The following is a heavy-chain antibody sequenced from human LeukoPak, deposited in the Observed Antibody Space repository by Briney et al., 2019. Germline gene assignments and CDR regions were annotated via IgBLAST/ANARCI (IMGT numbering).Heavy chain of an antibody. CDR1: GFTFKSYA. V-gene: IGHV3-23*01. D-gene: IGHD1-1*01. J-gene: IGHJ4*02. CDR3: ARDVGKKPDY. Sequence: GGSLRLSCAASGFTFKSYAMSWVRQAPGKGLEWVSAISGSGSSTYYPDSVKGRFTISRDNSKNTLYLQMNSLRAGDTAVYYCARDVGKKPDYWGQGTLVTVSS. CDR2: ISGSGSST.